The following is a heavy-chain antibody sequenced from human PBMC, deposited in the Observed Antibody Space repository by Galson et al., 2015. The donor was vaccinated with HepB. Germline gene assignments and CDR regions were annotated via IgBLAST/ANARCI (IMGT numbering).Heavy chain of an antibody. J-gene: IGHJ4*02. D-gene: IGHD1-7*01. CDR3: ARGQRRWNSGPLDY. CDR2: INPNSGGT. V-gene: IGHV1-2*06. Sequence: SVKVSCKASGYTFTGYYMHWVRQAPGQGLEWMGRINPNSGGTNYAQKFQGRVTMTRDTSITTAYMELSRLRSDDTAVYYCARGQRRWNSGPLDYWGQGTLVTVSS. CDR1: GYTFTGYY.